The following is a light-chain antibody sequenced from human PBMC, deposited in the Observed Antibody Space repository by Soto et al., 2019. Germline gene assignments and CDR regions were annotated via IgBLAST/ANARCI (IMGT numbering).Light chain of an antibody. CDR1: QNVINS. J-gene: IGKJ4*01. CDR2: GAS. V-gene: IGKV3-15*01. Sequence: EILMTQSPATVSVSPGERATLSCRASQNVINSVAWYQQKPGQAPRLLIYGASSRATGTPARISGSGSGTEFTLNISSAQSEDFAVYYCQHYHTWPLAFRGGTKVEIK. CDR3: QHYHTWPLA.